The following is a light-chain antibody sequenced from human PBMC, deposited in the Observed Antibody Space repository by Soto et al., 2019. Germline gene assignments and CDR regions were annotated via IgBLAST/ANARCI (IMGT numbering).Light chain of an antibody. Sequence: AIRMTQSPSSFSASTGDRVTITCRASQGISSYLAWYQQKPGKAPKLLIYAASTLQSGVPSRFSGSGSGTDFTLTISCLQSEDFATYYWQQYYSYPTFFGGGTKVEIK. V-gene: IGKV1-8*01. CDR3: QQYYSYPTF. J-gene: IGKJ4*01. CDR1: QGISSY. CDR2: AAS.